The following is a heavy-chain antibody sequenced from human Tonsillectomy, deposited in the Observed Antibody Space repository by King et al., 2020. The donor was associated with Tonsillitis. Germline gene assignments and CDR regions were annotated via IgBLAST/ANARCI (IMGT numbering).Heavy chain of an antibody. V-gene: IGHV3-9*01. CDR1: GFRFENYV. Sequence: VQLVEFGGGLVQPGRSLRPSCAALGFRFENYVMHWVRQVPGKGLEWVSAITGNSGRIEYADSVKGRFTISRDNTRDSMYLQMNRLRAEDTAFYYCVKDTGAGGYFFYFDYWGQGILVTVSS. CDR2: ITGNSGRI. D-gene: IGHD2-21*02. J-gene: IGHJ4*02. CDR3: VKDTGAGGYFFYFDY.